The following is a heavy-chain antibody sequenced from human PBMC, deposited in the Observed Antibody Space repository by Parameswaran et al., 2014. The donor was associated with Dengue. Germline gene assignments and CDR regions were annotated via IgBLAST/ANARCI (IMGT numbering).Heavy chain of an antibody. V-gene: IGHV1-46*03. CDR2: ITPRDGST. Sequence: WVRQAPGQGLEWMGIITPRDGSTSYAQKSQGRVTMTRDTSTSTVYMELSSLRSEDTAVYYCSGERASDYYYYGMNVWGRGTTVTVSS. CDR3: SGERASDYYYYGMNV. J-gene: IGHJ6*02.